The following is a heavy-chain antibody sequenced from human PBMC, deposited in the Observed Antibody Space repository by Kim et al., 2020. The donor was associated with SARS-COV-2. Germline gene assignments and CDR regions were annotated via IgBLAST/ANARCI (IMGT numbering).Heavy chain of an antibody. CDR3: ARGTGYHIY. Sequence: GGSLRLSCAASGFTFSNYWMSWVRQAPGKGLEWVANIKEDGSEKYYVDSVKGRFTISRDNAKNSLYLQMNSLRAEDTAVYYCARGTGYHIYWGQGTLVTVSS. J-gene: IGHJ4*02. V-gene: IGHV3-7*03. CDR1: GFTFSNYW. D-gene: IGHD3-9*01. CDR2: IKEDGSEK.